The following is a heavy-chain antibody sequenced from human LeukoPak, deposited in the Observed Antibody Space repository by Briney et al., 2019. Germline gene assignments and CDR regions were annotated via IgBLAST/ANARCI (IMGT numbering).Heavy chain of an antibody. V-gene: IGHV4-30-4*01. CDR1: GGSISSGDNY. J-gene: IGHJ4*02. CDR2: IYYSGST. D-gene: IGHD3-10*01. Sequence: SQTLSPTCSVSGGSISSGDNYWSWIRQTPGEGLEWIGNIYYSGSTNYNASLKSRITISLDTSRNQFSLKLTSVTAADTAVYFCARDSALLWFGELDSWGQGTVVTVSS. CDR3: ARDSALLWFGELDS.